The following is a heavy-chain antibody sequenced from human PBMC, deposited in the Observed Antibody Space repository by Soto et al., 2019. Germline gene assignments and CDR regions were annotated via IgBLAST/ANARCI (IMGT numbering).Heavy chain of an antibody. Sequence: QVQLVQSGAEVKKPGASVKVSCKASGYTFTSYGISWVRQAPGQGLEWMGWISAYNGNTNYAQKLQGRVTITADKSTSTAYMELSSLRSEDTAVYYCARGRVRRDGYNWNWYFDLWGRGTLVTVSS. J-gene: IGHJ2*01. CDR3: ARGRVRRDGYNWNWYFDL. CDR1: GYTFTSYG. V-gene: IGHV1-18*04. D-gene: IGHD5-12*01. CDR2: ISAYNGNT.